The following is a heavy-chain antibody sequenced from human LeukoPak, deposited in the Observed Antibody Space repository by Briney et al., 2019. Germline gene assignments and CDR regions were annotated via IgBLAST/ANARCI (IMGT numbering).Heavy chain of an antibody. D-gene: IGHD3-22*01. CDR1: GYTFTSYG. CDR2: ISASNGNA. J-gene: IGHJ4*02. V-gene: IGHV1-18*01. Sequence: ASVKVSCKASGYTFTSYGIIWVRQAPGQGLEWRGWISASNGNANYAQKLQGRVTMTTDTSTSTAYMELRSLRSDDTAVYYCARSPGITMIVVVITPFDYWGQGTLVTVSS. CDR3: ARSPGITMIVVVITPFDY.